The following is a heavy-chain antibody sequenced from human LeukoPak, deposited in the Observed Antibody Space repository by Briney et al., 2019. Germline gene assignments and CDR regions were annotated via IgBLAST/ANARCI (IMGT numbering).Heavy chain of an antibody. V-gene: IGHV1-69*13. J-gene: IGHJ4*02. D-gene: IGHD3-9*01. CDR2: IIPIFGTA. Sequence: ASVKVSCKASGGTFSSYAISWVRQAPGQGLEWMGGIIPIFGTANYAQKFQGRVTITADESTSTAYMELSSLRSEDTAVYYCARDQRYFDWSPDGFDYWDQGTLVTVSS. CDR3: ARDQRYFDWSPDGFDY. CDR1: GGTFSSYA.